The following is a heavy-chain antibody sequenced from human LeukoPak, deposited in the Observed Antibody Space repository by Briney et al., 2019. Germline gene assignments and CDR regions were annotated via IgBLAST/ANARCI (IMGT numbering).Heavy chain of an antibody. J-gene: IGHJ5*02. CDR1: GDSISSGSNY. D-gene: IGHD6-25*01. CDR2: VYTSGST. CDR3: AREAALPFNFWFDP. V-gene: IGHV4-61*02. Sequence: PSETLSLTCTVSGDSISSGSNYWSWIRQPAGKGLEWIGRVYTSGSTNYNPSLKSRVTIFVDTSKNQFSLKLSSVTAADTAVYYCAREAALPFNFWFDPWGQGTLVTVSS.